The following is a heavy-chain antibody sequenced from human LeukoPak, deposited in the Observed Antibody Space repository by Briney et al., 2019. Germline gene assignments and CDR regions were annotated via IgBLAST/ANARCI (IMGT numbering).Heavy chain of an antibody. CDR1: EYTFTSYD. V-gene: IGHV1-8*01. D-gene: IGHD4-23*01. J-gene: IGHJ4*02. Sequence: GASVKVSCKASEYTFTSYDINWVRQATGQGLEWMGWMNPNSGNTGYAQKFQGRVTMTRNTSISTAYMELSSLRSEDTAAYYCARGYHPVGFDYWGQGTLVTVSS. CDR2: MNPNSGNT. CDR3: ARGYHPVGFDY.